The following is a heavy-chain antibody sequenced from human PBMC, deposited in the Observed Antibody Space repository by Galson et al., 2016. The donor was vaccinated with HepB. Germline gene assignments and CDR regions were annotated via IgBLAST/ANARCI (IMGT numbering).Heavy chain of an antibody. Sequence: SLRLSCAASGFTFSDYYMGWIRQAPGTGLEWVAYISSSGSTMSYADSAKGRFTISRDNAKNLLFLQMNNLRADDTAVYYCHRDGLRIAVKYYFAMDVWGQGTTVTVSS. CDR2: ISSSGSTM. CDR3: HRDGLRIAVKYYFAMDV. J-gene: IGHJ6*02. CDR1: GFTFSDYY. V-gene: IGHV3-11*01. D-gene: IGHD5-12*01.